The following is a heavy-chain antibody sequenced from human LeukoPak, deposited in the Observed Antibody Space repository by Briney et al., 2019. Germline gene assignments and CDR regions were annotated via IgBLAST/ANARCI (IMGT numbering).Heavy chain of an antibody. D-gene: IGHD5-18*01. Sequence: ASVKVSCKASGYTFTSYDINWVRQAPGQELEWMGWINPNSGGTNYAQKFQGRVTMTRDTSISTAYMELSRLRSDDTAVYYCARGRAAMVTYWGQGTLVTVSS. CDR3: ARGRAAMVTY. CDR2: INPNSGGT. J-gene: IGHJ4*02. CDR1: GYTFTSYD. V-gene: IGHV1-2*02.